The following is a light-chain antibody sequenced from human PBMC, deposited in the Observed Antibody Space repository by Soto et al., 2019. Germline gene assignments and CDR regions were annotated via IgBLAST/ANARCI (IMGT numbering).Light chain of an antibody. CDR2: GNN. Sequence: QAVVTQPPSVSGAPGQGVAISCTGTNSSIGAGYDVQWYQHLPGRAPRLLVHGNNNRPSGVPDRFSASKSGTSASLAITGLQTEDEADYYCQSYDNGLGGHVVFGGGTKVTVL. CDR3: QSYDNGLGGHVV. J-gene: IGLJ2*01. V-gene: IGLV1-40*01. CDR1: NSSIGAGYD.